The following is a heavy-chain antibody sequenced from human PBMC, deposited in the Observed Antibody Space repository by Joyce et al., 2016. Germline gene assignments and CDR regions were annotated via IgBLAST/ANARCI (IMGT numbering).Heavy chain of an antibody. Sequence: GGSIGSSNYYWGWIRQPPGKGLEWIGTIYYTGSTYFKPSLKSRVTISIETSKNQFSLKLSSVTAADTAVYYCASVRLTILDDLSPDYFDSWGQGTLVSVSS. CDR3: ASVRLTILDDLSPDYFDS. D-gene: IGHD3/OR15-3a*01. CDR2: IYYTGST. V-gene: IGHV4-39*07. J-gene: IGHJ4*02. CDR1: GGSIGSSNYY.